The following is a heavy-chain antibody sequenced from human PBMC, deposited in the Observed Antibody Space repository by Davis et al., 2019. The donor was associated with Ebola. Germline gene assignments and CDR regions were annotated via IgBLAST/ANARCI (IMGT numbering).Heavy chain of an antibody. CDR2: TYYSSKWYH. CDR1: GDSVSGGSGA. J-gene: IGHJ6*04. V-gene: IGHV6-1*01. Sequence: HSQTLSLTCAISGDSVSGGSGAWNWIRQSPSRGLEWLGRTYYSSKWYHDYATSVKSRITINLDTSKNQFSLQLNSVTPEDTAVYYCARGWLRTGMDVWGKGTTVTVSS. D-gene: IGHD5-12*01. CDR3: ARGWLRTGMDV.